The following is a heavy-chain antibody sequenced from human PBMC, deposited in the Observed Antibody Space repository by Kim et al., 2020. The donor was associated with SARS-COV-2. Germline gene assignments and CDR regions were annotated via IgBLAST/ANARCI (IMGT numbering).Heavy chain of an antibody. Sequence: SETLSLTCTVSGGSISSSSYYWGWIRQPPGKGLEWIGSIYYSGSTYYNPSLKSRVTISVDTSKNQFSLKLSSVTAADTAVYYCARYCSSTSCYSYFDYWG. CDR1: GGSISSSSYY. V-gene: IGHV4-39*01. J-gene: IGHJ4*03. CDR2: IYYSGST. CDR3: ARYCSSTSCYSYFDY. D-gene: IGHD2-2*02.